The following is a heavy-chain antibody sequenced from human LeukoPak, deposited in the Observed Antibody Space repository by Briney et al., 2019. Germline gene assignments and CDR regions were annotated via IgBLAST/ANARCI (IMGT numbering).Heavy chain of an antibody. CDR1: GGSFSGYY. Sequence: PSETLSLTCAVYGGSFSGYYWSWIRQPPGKGLEWIGEINHSGSTNYNPSLKSRVTISVDTSKNQFSLKLSSVTAADTAVYYCARGRRHIRDRVNKGHCTNGVCHPTSYYYYYMDVWGKGTTVTVSS. J-gene: IGHJ6*03. CDR3: ARGRRHIRDRVNKGHCTNGVCHPTSYYYYYMDV. D-gene: IGHD2-8*01. V-gene: IGHV4-34*01. CDR2: INHSGST.